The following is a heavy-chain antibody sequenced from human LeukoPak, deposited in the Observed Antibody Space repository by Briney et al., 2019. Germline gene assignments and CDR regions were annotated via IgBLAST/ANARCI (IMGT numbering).Heavy chain of an antibody. CDR2: INPNSGGT. J-gene: IGHJ4*02. V-gene: IGHV1-2*02. CDR3: ARDGYYDSSGYS. Sequence: ASVKVSCKASGYTFTGYYMHWVRQAPGQGLEWMGWINPNSGGTNYTQKFQGRVTMTRDTSISTAYMELSRLRSDDTAVYYCARDGYYDSSGYSWGQGTLVTVSS. CDR1: GYTFTGYY. D-gene: IGHD3-22*01.